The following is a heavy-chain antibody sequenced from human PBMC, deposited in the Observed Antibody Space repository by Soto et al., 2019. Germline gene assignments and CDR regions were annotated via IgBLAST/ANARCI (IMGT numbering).Heavy chain of an antibody. V-gene: IGHV1-18*01. Sequence: QVQLVQSGAEVKKPGASVKVSCKASGYTFTSYGISSVRQAPGQGLEWMGWISAYNGNTNYAQKLQGRVTMTTDTATSTAYMELRSLRAADTAVYYCARGRRGSDHYPNFDYWGQGTLVTVSS. CDR1: GYTFTSYG. CDR2: ISAYNGNT. D-gene: IGHD6-19*01. CDR3: ARGRRGSDHYPNFDY. J-gene: IGHJ4*02.